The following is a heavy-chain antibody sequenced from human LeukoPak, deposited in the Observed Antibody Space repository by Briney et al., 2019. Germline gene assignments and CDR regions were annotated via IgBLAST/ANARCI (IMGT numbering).Heavy chain of an antibody. D-gene: IGHD2-2*01. J-gene: IGHJ4*02. CDR2: ISAYNGNT. CDR1: GYTFTSYG. CDR3: AVSIVVVPAAMLD. Sequence: ASVKVSCKASGYTFTSYGISWVRQAPGQGLEWMGWISAYNGNTNYAQKLQGRVTMTTDTSTSTAYMELRSLGSDDTAVYYCAVSIVVVPAAMLDWGQGTLVSISS. V-gene: IGHV1-18*01.